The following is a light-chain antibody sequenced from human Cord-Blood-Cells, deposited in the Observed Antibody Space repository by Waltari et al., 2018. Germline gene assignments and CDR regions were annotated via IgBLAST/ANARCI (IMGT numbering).Light chain of an antibody. CDR3: CSYAGSYTFV. J-gene: IGLJ1*01. V-gene: IGLV2-11*01. CDR1: SSDVGGYTC. CDR2: DVS. Sequence: QSALTQPRSVSGSPGQSVPISCSGTSSDVGGYTCVSWYQQHPGKAPKLMIYDVSKRPSGVPDRFSGSKSGNTASLTISGLQAEDEADYYCCSYAGSYTFVFGTGTKVTVL.